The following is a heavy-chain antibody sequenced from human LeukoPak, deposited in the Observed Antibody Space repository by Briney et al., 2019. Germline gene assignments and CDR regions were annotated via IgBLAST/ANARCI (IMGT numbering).Heavy chain of an antibody. CDR2: ISAYNGNT. D-gene: IGHD5-24*01. Sequence: VSVKVSCKAFGYTFTSYGISWVRQAPGQGLEWMGWISAYNGNTNYAQKLQGRVTITADESTSTAYMELSSLRSEDTAVYYCARGKLNGYNLKSWGQGTLVTVSS. V-gene: IGHV1-18*01. CDR3: ARGKLNGYNLKS. CDR1: GYTFTSYG. J-gene: IGHJ4*02.